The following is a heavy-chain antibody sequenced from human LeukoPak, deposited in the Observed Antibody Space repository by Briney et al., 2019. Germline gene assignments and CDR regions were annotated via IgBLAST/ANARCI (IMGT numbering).Heavy chain of an antibody. Sequence: SGTLSLTCTVSGGSISSYYWSWIRQPPGKGLEWIGYIYYSGSTNYNPSLKSRVTISVDTSKNQFSLKLSSVTAADTAVYYCAYSYGYGGYFDYWGQGTLVTVSS. V-gene: IGHV4-59*01. CDR2: IYYSGST. CDR3: AYSYGYGGYFDY. D-gene: IGHD5-18*01. J-gene: IGHJ4*02. CDR1: GGSISSYY.